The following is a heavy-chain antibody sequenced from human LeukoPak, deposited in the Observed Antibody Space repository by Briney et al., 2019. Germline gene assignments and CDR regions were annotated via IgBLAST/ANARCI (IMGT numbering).Heavy chain of an antibody. Sequence: PGGSLRLSCAASGFTFSSYAMSWVRQAPGKGLEWVSAISGSGGSTYYAVSVKGRFTISRDNSKNTLYLQMNSLRAEDTAVYYCAKDVRYYYDSSGYHPDAFDIWGQGTMVTVSS. V-gene: IGHV3-23*01. CDR3: AKDVRYYYDSSGYHPDAFDI. CDR2: ISGSGGST. D-gene: IGHD3-22*01. CDR1: GFTFSSYA. J-gene: IGHJ3*02.